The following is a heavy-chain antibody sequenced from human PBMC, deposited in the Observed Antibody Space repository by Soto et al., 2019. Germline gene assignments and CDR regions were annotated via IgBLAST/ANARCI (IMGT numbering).Heavy chain of an antibody. V-gene: IGHV4-31*03. CDR1: GGSISSGGYY. J-gene: IGHJ4*02. D-gene: IGHD1-26*01. Sequence: PSETLSLTCTVSGGSISSGGYYWSWIRQHPGKGLEWIGYIYYSGSTYYNPSLKSRVTISVDTSKNQFSLKLSSVTAADTAVYYCARGYRGSYFYFDYWGQGTLVTVSS. CDR2: IYYSGST. CDR3: ARGYRGSYFYFDY.